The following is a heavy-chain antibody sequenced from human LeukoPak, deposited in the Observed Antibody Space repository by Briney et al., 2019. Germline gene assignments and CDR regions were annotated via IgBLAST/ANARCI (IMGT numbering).Heavy chain of an antibody. J-gene: IGHJ4*02. Sequence: PGGSLRLSCAASGFTFSSYNMKWVRQAPGKGLEWVSFISTTSNYIYYADSVKGRFTISRDNAKNSLYLQMNSLRGEDASLYYCARAGVCSTTSCDGGIDYWGQGTLVTVFS. V-gene: IGHV3-21*06. CDR2: ISTTSNYI. CDR1: GFTFSSYN. D-gene: IGHD2-2*01. CDR3: ARAGVCSTTSCDGGIDY.